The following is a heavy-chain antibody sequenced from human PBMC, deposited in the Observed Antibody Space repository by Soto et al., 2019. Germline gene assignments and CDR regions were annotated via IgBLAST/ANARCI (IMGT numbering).Heavy chain of an antibody. Sequence: SETLSLTCTVSGGSISRGDYYWSWIRQPPGKGLEWVGYVFYSGSARYNPSLRSRVTISKDTAKNQFSLKVTSVTPADTAVYYCARDMVGSSGYDGFDIWGQGTMVTVSS. CDR3: ARDMVGSSGYDGFDI. CDR2: VFYSGSA. CDR1: GGSISRGDYY. J-gene: IGHJ3*02. V-gene: IGHV4-61*08. D-gene: IGHD5-12*01.